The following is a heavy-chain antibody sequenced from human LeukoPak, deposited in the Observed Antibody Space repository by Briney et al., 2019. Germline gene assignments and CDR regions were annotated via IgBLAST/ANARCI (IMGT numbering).Heavy chain of an antibody. CDR1: GYTFTDYY. V-gene: IGHV1-8*03. CDR2: MNPNSGNT. CDR3: ARGGPPGDFDY. J-gene: IGHJ4*02. Sequence: ASVKVSCKASGYTFTDYYMHWVRQATGQGLEWMGWMNPNSGNTGYAQKFQGRVTITRNTSISTAYMELSSLRSEDTAVYYCARGGPPGDFDYWGQGTLVTVSS. D-gene: IGHD1-14*01.